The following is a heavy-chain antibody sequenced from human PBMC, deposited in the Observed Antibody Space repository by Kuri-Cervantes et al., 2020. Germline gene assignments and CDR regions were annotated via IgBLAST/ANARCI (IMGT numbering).Heavy chain of an antibody. D-gene: IGHD2-15*01. Sequence: SETLSLTCAVYGGSFSGYYWTWIRQPPGKGLEWIGEINHTGSTNYDPSLKSRVTISVDTSKNQFSLKLSSVTAADTAVYYCARGVVYYYYMDVWGKGTTVTVSS. CDR1: GGSFSGYY. V-gene: IGHV4-34*01. CDR2: INHTGST. CDR3: ARGVVYYYYMDV. J-gene: IGHJ6*03.